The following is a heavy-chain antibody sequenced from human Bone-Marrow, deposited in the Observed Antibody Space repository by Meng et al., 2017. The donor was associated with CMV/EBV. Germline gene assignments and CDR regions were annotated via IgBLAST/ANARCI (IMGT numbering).Heavy chain of an antibody. CDR1: GFTFSGSA. V-gene: IGHV3-73*01. D-gene: IGHD3-9*01. J-gene: IGHJ6*02. Sequence: GESLKISCAASGFTFSGSAMHWVRQASGKGLEWVGRIRSKANSYATAYAASVKGRFTISRDDSKNTAYLQMNSLRAEDTAVYYCARDRIYFDWLAYGMDVWGQGTTVTVSS. CDR3: ARDRIYFDWLAYGMDV. CDR2: IRSKANSYAT.